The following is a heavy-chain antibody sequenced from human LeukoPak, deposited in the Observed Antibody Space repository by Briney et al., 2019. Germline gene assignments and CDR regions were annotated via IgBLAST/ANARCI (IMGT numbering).Heavy chain of an antibody. D-gene: IGHD2-8*01. CDR1: GYNFISYY. CDR2: IDPSGGST. Sequence: GASVKVSCKASGYNFISYYMHWVRQAPGQGLEWMGIIDPSGGSTSYAQKFQDRVTMTRDTSTSTVYMELSSLKSEDTGVYYCAREDVVLVDAVRYYYYGMDVWGQGTTVTVSS. J-gene: IGHJ6*02. CDR3: AREDVVLVDAVRYYYYGMDV. V-gene: IGHV1-46*01.